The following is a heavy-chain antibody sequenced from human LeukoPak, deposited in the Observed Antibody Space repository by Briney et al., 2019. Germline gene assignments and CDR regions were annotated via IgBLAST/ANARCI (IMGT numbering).Heavy chain of an antibody. V-gene: IGHV3-30*18. CDR2: ISFDGTIK. D-gene: IGHD5-24*01. CDR1: GFPFSSYG. CDR3: AKDPTILEMATIHFDY. J-gene: IGHJ4*02. Sequence: PGGSLRLSCAASGFPFSSYGIHWVRQAPGKGLEWVAVISFDGTIKYYADSVKGRFTSSRDNSKNTLYLQMNSLRVEDTAVYYCAKDPTILEMATIHFDYWGQGTLVTVSS.